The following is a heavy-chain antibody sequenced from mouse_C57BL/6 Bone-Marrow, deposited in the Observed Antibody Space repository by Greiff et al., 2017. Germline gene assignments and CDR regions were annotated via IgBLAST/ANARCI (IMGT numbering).Heavy chain of an antibody. V-gene: IGHV2-9-1*01. J-gene: IGHJ4*01. D-gene: IGHD1-1*01. CDR3: ARIRLGNYGDYYAMDY. CDR1: GFSLTSYA. Sequence: VHLVESGPGLVAPSQSLSITCSVSGFSLTSYAISWVRQPPGKGLEWLGVIWTGGGTNYNSALKSRLSISKDNSKSQVFLKMNSLQTDDTARYYCARIRLGNYGDYYAMDYWGQGTSVTVSS. CDR2: IWTGGGT.